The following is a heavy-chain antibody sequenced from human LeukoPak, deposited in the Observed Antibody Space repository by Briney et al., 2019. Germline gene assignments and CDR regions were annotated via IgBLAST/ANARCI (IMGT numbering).Heavy chain of an antibody. CDR2: IKPDGSEK. CDR3: ARVPAAIDY. V-gene: IGHV3-7*01. CDR1: GFTFNNYW. Sequence: GGSLRLSCAASGFTFNNYWMNWVRQAPGKGLEWVANIKPDGSEKNSVDSVKGRFTISRDNAKKSVFLQMNSLRAEDTAVYFCARVPAAIDYWGQGTLVTVSS. J-gene: IGHJ4*02. D-gene: IGHD2-2*01.